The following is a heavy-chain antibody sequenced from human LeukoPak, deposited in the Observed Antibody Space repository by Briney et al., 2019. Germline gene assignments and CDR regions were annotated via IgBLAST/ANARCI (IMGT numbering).Heavy chain of an antibody. CDR3: ARDRYYGSGSYYKVYDWFDP. D-gene: IGHD3-10*01. CDR2: INPNSGGT. V-gene: IGHV1-2*02. CDR1: GYTFTGYY. J-gene: IGHJ5*02. Sequence: ASVKVSCKASGYTFTGYYMHWVRQAPGQGLEWMGWINPNSGGTNYAQKFQGRVTMTRDTSISTAYMELSRLRSDDTAVYYCARDRYYGSGSYYKVYDWFDPWGQGTLVTVSS.